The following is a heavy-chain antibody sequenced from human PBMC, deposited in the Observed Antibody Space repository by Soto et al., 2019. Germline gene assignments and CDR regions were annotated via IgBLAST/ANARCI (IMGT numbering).Heavy chain of an antibody. J-gene: IGHJ6*02. CDR2: IIPLFGTA. V-gene: IGHV1-69*15. CDR3: ATSRIRYHSTGYYDGIYRMDV. CDR1: GGTFSNNA. D-gene: IGHD3-22*01. Sequence: QVQLVQSGAEVKKPGSSVKVSCKASGGTFSNNAISWVRQAPELGLEWMGTIIPLFGTANYAQKLQGRVTITADESTSTAYMELSRLRSEDTAVHYCATSRIRYHSTGYYDGIYRMDVWGQGTTVTVSS.